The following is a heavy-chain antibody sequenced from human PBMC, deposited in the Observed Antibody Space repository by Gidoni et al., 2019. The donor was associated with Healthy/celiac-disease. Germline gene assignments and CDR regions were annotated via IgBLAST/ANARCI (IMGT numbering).Heavy chain of an antibody. CDR3: ASGSSSSWSAHFYY. CDR2: IIPILGIA. CDR1: GGTFSSYT. D-gene: IGHD6-13*01. Sequence: QVQLVQSGAEVKKPGSSVEVSCKAPGGTFSSYTISWVRHAPGQGLEWMGRIIPILGIANYALKFQGRVTITADKSTSTSYMELSSLRSDDTAVYYCASGSSSSWSAHFYYWGQGTLVTVSS. V-gene: IGHV1-69*02. J-gene: IGHJ4*02.